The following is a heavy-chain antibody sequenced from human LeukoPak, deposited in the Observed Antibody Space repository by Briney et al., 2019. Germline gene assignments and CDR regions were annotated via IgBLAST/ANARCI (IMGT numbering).Heavy chain of an antibody. CDR2: IRYDGNSD. V-gene: IGHV3-30*02. CDR3: AELGITMIGGV. Sequence: GGSLRLSCAGSGFTFSTYGMHWVRQAPGKGLEWVSFIRYDGNSDYYADSVKGRFTISRDNSKNTLYLQMNSLRAEDTAVYYCAELGITMIGGVWGKGTTVTISS. J-gene: IGHJ6*04. CDR1: GFTFSTYG. D-gene: IGHD3-10*02.